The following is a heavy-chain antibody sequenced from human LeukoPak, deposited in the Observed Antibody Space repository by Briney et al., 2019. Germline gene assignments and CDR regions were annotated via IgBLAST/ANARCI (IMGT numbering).Heavy chain of an antibody. CDR1: GDSVSSNSAA. J-gene: IGHJ3*01. V-gene: IGHV6-1*01. CDR2: TYYRSKWYN. CDR3: VRDDGIGLDAFDV. D-gene: IGHD1-14*01. Sequence: SQTLSLTCAVSGDSVSSNSAAWNWIRQSPSRGLEWLGWTYYRSKWYNDYAVSVKSRITINPDTSKNQFSLQLNSVTPEDTAVYYCVRDDGIGLDAFDVWSPGTMVTVSS.